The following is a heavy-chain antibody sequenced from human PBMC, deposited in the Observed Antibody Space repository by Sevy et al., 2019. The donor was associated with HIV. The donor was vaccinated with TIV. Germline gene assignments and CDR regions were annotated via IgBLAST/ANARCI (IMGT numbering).Heavy chain of an antibody. CDR2: ISSSGSTI. CDR1: GFTFSDYY. Sequence: GGSLRLSCAAPGFTFSDYYMSWIRQAPGKGLEWVSYISSSGSTIYYADSVKGRFTISRDNAKNSLYLQMNSLRAKDTAVYYCARDQGCSSTSCYTPKDYYYGMDVWGQGTTVTVSS. D-gene: IGHD2-2*02. CDR3: ARDQGCSSTSCYTPKDYYYGMDV. J-gene: IGHJ6*02. V-gene: IGHV3-11*01.